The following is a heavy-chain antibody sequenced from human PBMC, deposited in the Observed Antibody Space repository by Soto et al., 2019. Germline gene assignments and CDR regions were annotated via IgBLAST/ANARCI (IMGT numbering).Heavy chain of an antibody. CDR1: GYTFTDHG. Sequence: QIQLVQSGAEVKKPGASVRVSCKASGYTFTDHGMTWVRQVPGQGLEWMGWIGTNSGNSNSGERFRGRVTLSRDTSTSTVYMEMRSLTSADTAVYYCAALGYFKDSGGYVWGQGTLVTVSS. D-gene: IGHD2-15*01. CDR3: AALGYFKDSGGYV. V-gene: IGHV1-18*04. J-gene: IGHJ4*02. CDR2: IGTNSGNS.